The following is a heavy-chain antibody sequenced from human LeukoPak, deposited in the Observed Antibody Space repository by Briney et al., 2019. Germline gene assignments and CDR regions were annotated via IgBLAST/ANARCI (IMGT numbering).Heavy chain of an antibody. CDR3: AREAARVYYDILTGGVDY. CDR2: ISYDGSNK. V-gene: IGHV3-30*04. CDR1: GFTFSSYA. J-gene: IGHJ4*02. D-gene: IGHD3-9*01. Sequence: GGSLRLSCAASGFTFSSYAMHWVRQAPGKGLEWVAVISYDGSNKYYADSVKGRFTISRDNSKNTLYLQMNSLRAEDTAVYYCAREAARVYYDILTGGVDYWGQGTLVTVSS.